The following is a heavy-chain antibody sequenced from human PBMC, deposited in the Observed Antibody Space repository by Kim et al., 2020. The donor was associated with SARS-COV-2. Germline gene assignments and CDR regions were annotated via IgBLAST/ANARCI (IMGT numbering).Heavy chain of an antibody. CDR3: TTDLIFGVVDKYYFDY. D-gene: IGHD3-3*01. V-gene: IGHV3-15*01. CDR1: GFTFSNAW. Sequence: GGSLRLSCAASGFTFSNAWMSWVRQAPGKGLEWVGRIKSKTDGGTTDYAAPVKGRFTISRDDSKNTLYLQMNSLKTEDTAVYYCTTDLIFGVVDKYYFDYWGQGTLVTVSS. CDR2: IKSKTDGGTT. J-gene: IGHJ4*02.